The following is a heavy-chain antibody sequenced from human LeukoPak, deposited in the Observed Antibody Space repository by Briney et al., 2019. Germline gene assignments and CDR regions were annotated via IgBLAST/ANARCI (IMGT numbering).Heavy chain of an antibody. J-gene: IGHJ6*03. V-gene: IGHV3-20*01. CDR2: INWNGGST. D-gene: IGHD2-2*01. CDR1: GFTFSSYA. Sequence: GGSLRLSCAASGFTFSSYAMSWVRQAPGKGLEWVSGINWNGGSTGYADSVKGRFTISRDNAKNSLYLQMNSLRAEDTALYHCARGIRYGVVVPAVKYYYYYYMDVWGKGTTVTVSS. CDR3: ARGIRYGVVVPAVKYYYYYYMDV.